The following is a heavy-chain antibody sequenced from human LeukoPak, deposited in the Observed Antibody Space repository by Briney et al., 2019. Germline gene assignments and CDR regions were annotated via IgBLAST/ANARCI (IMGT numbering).Heavy chain of an antibody. V-gene: IGHV4-34*01. CDR3: ARHGSYGSGNYYNAPIDY. CDR1: GGSFSGYY. Sequence: TASETLSLTCAVYGGSFSGYYWSWIRQPPGKGLEWIGEINHIGSTNYNPSLKSRVTISVDTSKNQFSLKLSSVTAADTAVYYCARHGSYGSGNYYNAPIDYWGQGTLVTVSS. D-gene: IGHD3-10*01. J-gene: IGHJ4*02. CDR2: INHIGST.